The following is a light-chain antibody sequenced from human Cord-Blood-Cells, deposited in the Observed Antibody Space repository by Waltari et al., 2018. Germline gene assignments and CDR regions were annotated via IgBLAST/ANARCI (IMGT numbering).Light chain of an antibody. V-gene: IGKV1-39*01. CDR3: QQSYSTLIFT. CDR2: AAS. CDR1: QSITSY. Sequence: DIQMTQPSSSLSASVGDRVTITCRASQSITSYLNWYQQKPGKAPKLLIYAASSLQSGVPSRFSGSGSGTDFTLTISSLQPEDFATYYCQQSYSTLIFTFGPGTKVDIK. J-gene: IGKJ3*01.